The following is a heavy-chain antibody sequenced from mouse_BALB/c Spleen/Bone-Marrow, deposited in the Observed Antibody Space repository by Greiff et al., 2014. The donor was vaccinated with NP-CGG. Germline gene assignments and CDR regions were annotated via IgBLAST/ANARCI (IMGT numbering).Heavy chain of an antibody. CDR2: IDPEIGNT. J-gene: IGHJ2*01. Sequence: EVQLVESGAELVRPGALVKLSCKASGFNIKDYFMHWVKQRPEQGLEWIGWIDPEIGNTLYDPKFKDKASITADKSSNTAYMQLSSLTSEATDVYYVSRLFGTRDFDYWGQGTPLTVSA. CDR3: SRLFGTRDFDY. CDR1: GFNIKDYF. D-gene: IGHD4-1*01. V-gene: IGHV14-1*02.